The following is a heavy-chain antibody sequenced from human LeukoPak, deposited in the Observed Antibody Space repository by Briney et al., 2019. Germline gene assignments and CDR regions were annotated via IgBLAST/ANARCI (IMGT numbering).Heavy chain of an antibody. Sequence: PGGSLRLSCAASGFTFSSYTMNWVRQAPGKGLDWVSSVSSSSTYVYYADSVKGRFTISRDNAKNSLYLQMNSLRAEDTDVYYCARTTVTSYFYYYMDVWGKGTTVTVSS. CDR2: VSSSSTYV. CDR3: ARTTVTSYFYYYMDV. CDR1: GFTFSSYT. D-gene: IGHD4-17*01. V-gene: IGHV3-21*01. J-gene: IGHJ6*03.